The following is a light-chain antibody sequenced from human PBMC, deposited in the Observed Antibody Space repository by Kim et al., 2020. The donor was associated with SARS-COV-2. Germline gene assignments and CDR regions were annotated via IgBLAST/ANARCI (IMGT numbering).Light chain of an antibody. CDR2: WSS. CDR3: QQYYDTPYT. V-gene: IGKV4-1*01. Sequence: ATINCKTSQSVLNRSNNKNYLVWYQQKPGQPPKLLIYWSSTRESGVPDRFSGSGSGTDFTLTISSLQAEDVAVYYCQQYYDTPYTFGQGTKLEIK. J-gene: IGKJ2*01. CDR1: QSVLNRSNNKNY.